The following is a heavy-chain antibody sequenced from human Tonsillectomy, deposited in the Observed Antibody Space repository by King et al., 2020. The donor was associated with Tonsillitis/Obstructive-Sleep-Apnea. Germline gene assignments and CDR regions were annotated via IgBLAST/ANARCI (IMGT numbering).Heavy chain of an antibody. D-gene: IGHD6-19*01. CDR3: ASESSGWYGYYYYYYYMDV. CDR2: ISYDGSNK. V-gene: IGHV3-30*04. Sequence: VQLVESGGGVVQPGRSLRLSCAASGFTFSGYAMHWVRQAPGKGLEWVAVISYDGSNKYYADSVKGRFTISRDNSKNTLYLQMNSLRAEDTAVYYCASESSGWYGYYYYYYYMDVWGKGTTVTVSS. CDR1: GFTFSGYA. J-gene: IGHJ6*03.